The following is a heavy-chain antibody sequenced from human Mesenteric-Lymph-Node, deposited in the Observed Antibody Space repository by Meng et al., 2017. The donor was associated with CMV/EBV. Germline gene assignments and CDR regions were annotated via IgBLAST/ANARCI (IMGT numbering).Heavy chain of an antibody. CDR2: ITDSGGST. D-gene: IGHD2-2*01. CDR3: AKGSRTSCYGAVDI. J-gene: IGHJ3*02. V-gene: IGHV3-23*01. CDR1: GFTFSNYA. Sequence: ESLKISCAGSGFTFSNYAMNWVRQAPGKGLEWVSGITDSGGSTYYTDSVKGRLTISRDNSKNTLYLQMNSLRAEDTAVYYCAKGSRTSCYGAVDIWGQGTVVTVSS.